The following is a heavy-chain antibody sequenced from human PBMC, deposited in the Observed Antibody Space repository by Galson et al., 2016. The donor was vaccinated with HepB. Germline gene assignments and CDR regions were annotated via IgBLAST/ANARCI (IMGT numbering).Heavy chain of an antibody. D-gene: IGHD6-19*01. V-gene: IGHV3-23*01. Sequence: SLRLSCAASRFSLSSYAMSWVRQAPGKGLEWVSTISGNGVGTYYADSVKGRFTISRDNSRNTLYVQMNSLRAEDTAVYYCARVPSSGWFDYWGQGTLVTVSS. CDR3: ARVPSSGWFDY. CDR1: RFSLSSYA. J-gene: IGHJ4*02. CDR2: ISGNGVGT.